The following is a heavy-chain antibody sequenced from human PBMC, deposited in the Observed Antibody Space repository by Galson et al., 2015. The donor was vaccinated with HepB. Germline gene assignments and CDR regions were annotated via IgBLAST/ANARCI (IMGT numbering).Heavy chain of an antibody. CDR1: GFTVSSNY. CDR3: ARGALPGYDFPFDY. V-gene: IGHV3-53*01. Sequence: SLRLSCAASGFTVSSNYMSWVRQAPGKGLEWVSVIYSGGSTYYADSVKGRFTISRDNSKNTLYLQMNSLRAEDTAVYYCARGALPGYDFPFDYWGQGTLVTVSS. D-gene: IGHD5-12*01. CDR2: IYSGGST. J-gene: IGHJ4*02.